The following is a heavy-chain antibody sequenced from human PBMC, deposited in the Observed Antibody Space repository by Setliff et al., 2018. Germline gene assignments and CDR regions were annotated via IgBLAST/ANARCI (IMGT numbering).Heavy chain of an antibody. D-gene: IGHD3-22*01. CDR3: AKDTHYYSSSGYYCFDY. V-gene: IGHV3-30*02. CDR2: IQYDGRNK. Sequence: PGGSLRLSCAASAFTFRSYPMHWVRQAPGKGLEWVAYIQYDGRNKYYADSVKGRFTVSRDNSRNTLFLQMNSLRAEDTAVYYCAKDTHYYSSSGYYCFDYWGQGTLVTVSS. J-gene: IGHJ4*02. CDR1: AFTFRSYP.